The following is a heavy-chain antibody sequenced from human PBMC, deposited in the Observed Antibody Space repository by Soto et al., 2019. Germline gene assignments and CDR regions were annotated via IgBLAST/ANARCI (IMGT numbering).Heavy chain of an antibody. CDR3: ARDDIGDPNALDV. CDR2: IWSNGREK. D-gene: IGHD2-15*01. J-gene: IGHJ3*01. CDR1: GFIFSSYG. Sequence: QEQLVESGGGVVQPGTSLRLSCAASGFIFSSYGMHWVRRAPGKGLEWVAAIWSNGREKRYADSVKGRFTISRDNSKNTLYLEMNSLRDEDTGLYFCARDDIGDPNALDVWGQGTMVTVSS. V-gene: IGHV3-33*01.